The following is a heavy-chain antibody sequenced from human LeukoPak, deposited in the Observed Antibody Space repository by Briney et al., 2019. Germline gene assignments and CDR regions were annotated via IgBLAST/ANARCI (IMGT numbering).Heavy chain of an antibody. CDR3: AKGGYCSGGSCYSGAFDI. CDR1: GFTFSSYG. Sequence: HTGGSLRLSCAASGFTFSSYGMHWVRQAPGKGLEWVAVISYDGSNKYYADSVKGRFTISRDNSKNTLYLQMNSLRAEDTAVYYCAKGGYCSGGSCYSGAFDIWGQGTMVTVSS. J-gene: IGHJ3*02. CDR2: ISYDGSNK. D-gene: IGHD2-15*01. V-gene: IGHV3-30*18.